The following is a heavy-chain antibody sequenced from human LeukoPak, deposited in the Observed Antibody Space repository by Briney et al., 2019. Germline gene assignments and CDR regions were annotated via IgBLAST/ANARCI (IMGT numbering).Heavy chain of an antibody. CDR3: AREESGTFDY. CDR2: VSAYNGNT. V-gene: IGHV1-18*01. Sequence: GESLKISCKASGYTFTSYGISWVRQAPGQGLEWMGWVSAYNGNTNYAQKLQGRVTMTTDTSTSTAYMELRSLRSDDTAVYYCAREESGTFDYWGQGTLVTVSS. J-gene: IGHJ4*02. CDR1: GYTFTSYG. D-gene: IGHD2/OR15-2a*01.